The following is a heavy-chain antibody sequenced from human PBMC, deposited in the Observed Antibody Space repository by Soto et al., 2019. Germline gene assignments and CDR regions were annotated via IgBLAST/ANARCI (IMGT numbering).Heavy chain of an antibody. D-gene: IGHD3-10*01. V-gene: IGHV3-23*01. CDR2: ISGSGGST. CDR1: GFTFSSYA. J-gene: IGHJ3*02. CDR3: AKEGVGSGSYLHAFDI. Sequence: EVQLLESGGGLVQPGGSLRLSCAASGFTFSSYAMNWVRQAPGKGLEWVSAISGSGGSTYYADSVKGRFTISRDNSKNTLYLRMNSLRAEDTAVYYCAKEGVGSGSYLHAFDIWGQGTMVTVSS.